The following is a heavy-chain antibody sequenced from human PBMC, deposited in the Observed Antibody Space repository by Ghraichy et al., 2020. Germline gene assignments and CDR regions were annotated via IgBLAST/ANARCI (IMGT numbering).Heavy chain of an antibody. V-gene: IGHV1-18*04. CDR2: ISAYNGNT. CDR1: GYTFTSSG. CDR3: ARGGIYSSSWYGTKYYYYGMDV. D-gene: IGHD6-13*01. J-gene: IGHJ6*02. Sequence: ASVKVSCKASGYTFTSSGISWERQAPVQGLEWMGWISAYNGNTNYAQKLQGRVTMTTDTSTSTAYMELRSLRSDDTAVYYCARGGIYSSSWYGTKYYYYGMDVWVQGTTVTVSS.